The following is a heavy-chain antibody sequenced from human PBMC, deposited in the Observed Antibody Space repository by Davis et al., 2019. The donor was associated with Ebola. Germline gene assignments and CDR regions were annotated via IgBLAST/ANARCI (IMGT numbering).Heavy chain of an antibody. Sequence: SETLSLTCTVSGGSTSNYFWSWIRQTPGKGLEWIGYIYNSGTTSYNPSLKSRVTISVDTSKNQFSLKLSSVTAADTAVYYCARLECSNNNCHAHNWFDPWGQGTLVTVSS. D-gene: IGHD2-2*01. J-gene: IGHJ5*02. V-gene: IGHV4-4*09. CDR3: ARLECSNNNCHAHNWFDP. CDR1: GGSTSNYF. CDR2: IYNSGTT.